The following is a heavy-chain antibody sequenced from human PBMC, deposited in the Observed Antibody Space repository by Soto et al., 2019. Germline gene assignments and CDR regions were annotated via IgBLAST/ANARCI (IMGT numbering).Heavy chain of an antibody. J-gene: IGHJ6*02. V-gene: IGHV4-34*01. D-gene: IGHD1-1*01. CDR1: GGSFGDYY. Sequence: SETLSLTCAAYGGSFGDYYWSWVRQPTGKGLAWIGDINPSGSTNYNPSLKGRVTLSIDTSKNQFSLKLSSVTAADTAVYYCARGGVQKWYYYYGMGVWGQGTTVTVSS. CDR3: ARGGVQKWYYYYGMGV. CDR2: INPSGST.